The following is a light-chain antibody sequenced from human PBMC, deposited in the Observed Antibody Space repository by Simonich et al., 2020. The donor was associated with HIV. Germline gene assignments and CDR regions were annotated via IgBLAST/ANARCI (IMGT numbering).Light chain of an antibody. J-gene: IGKJ2*02. CDR1: QNISSY. Sequence: IQMTQSPSSLSASVGDRVTITCRASQNISSYLNWYQQKPGKAPKLLIYAASSLQSEVPSRFSGSGSGTDFTLTISSLQPEDFATYYCQQSYSTLLWTFGQGTKLEIK. CDR2: AAS. CDR3: QQSYSTLLWT. V-gene: IGKV1-39*01.